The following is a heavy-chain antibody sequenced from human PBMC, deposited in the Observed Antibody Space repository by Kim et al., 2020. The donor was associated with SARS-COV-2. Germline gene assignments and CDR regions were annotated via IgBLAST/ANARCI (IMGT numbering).Heavy chain of an antibody. D-gene: IGHD3-22*01. Sequence: GGSLRLSCAASGFTFSSYGMHWVRQAPGKGLEWVAVISYDGSNKYYADSVKGRFTISRDNSKNTLYLQMNSLRAEDTAVYYCAKISSSGYYYDFDYWGQGPLVTVS. J-gene: IGHJ4*02. CDR3: AKISSSGYYYDFDY. V-gene: IGHV3-30*18. CDR1: GFTFSSYG. CDR2: ISYDGSNK.